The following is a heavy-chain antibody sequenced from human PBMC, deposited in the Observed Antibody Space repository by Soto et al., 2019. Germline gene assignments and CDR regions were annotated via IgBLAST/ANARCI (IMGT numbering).Heavy chain of an antibody. CDR1: GGTFSSHG. CDR3: AIERSAQYFDI. Sequence: QVQLVQSGTVVQRRGSSVKVSCQASGGTFSSHGMAWVRQAPGQGLEWMGGIIPTFGTPTYAPKFQGRVTITADKSANAAYMDLSSLRSEDTGVYYCAIERSAQYFDIWGQGTLITVSS. D-gene: IGHD1-1*01. V-gene: IGHV1-69*06. J-gene: IGHJ4*02. CDR2: IIPTFGTP.